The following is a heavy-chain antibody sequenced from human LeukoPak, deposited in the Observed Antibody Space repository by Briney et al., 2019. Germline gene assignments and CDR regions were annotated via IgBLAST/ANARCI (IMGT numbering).Heavy chain of an antibody. D-gene: IGHD1-14*01. CDR2: IIPIFGIA. CDR1: GGTFSSYA. CDR3: ALNRVAHDAFDI. J-gene: IGHJ3*02. V-gene: IGHV1-69*04. Sequence: SVKVSCKASGGTFSSYANSWVRQAPGQGLEWMGRIIPIFGIANYAQKFQGRVTITADKSTSTAYMELSSLRSEDTAVYYCALNRVAHDAFDIWGQGTMVTVSS.